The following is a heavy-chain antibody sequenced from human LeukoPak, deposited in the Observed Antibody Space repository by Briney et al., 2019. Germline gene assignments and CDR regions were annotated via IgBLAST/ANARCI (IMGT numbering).Heavy chain of an antibody. V-gene: IGHV3-11*01. CDR3: ARDVGDYDFWSGYPPYYYMDA. J-gene: IGHJ6*03. CDR1: GFTFSDYY. Sequence: PGGSLRLSCAASGFTFSDYYMSWIRQAPGKGLEWVSYISSSGSTIYYTDSVKGRFTISRDNAKNSLYLQMNSLRAEDTAVYYCARDVGDYDFWSGYPPYYYMDAWGKGTTVTVSS. CDR2: ISSSGSTI. D-gene: IGHD3-3*01.